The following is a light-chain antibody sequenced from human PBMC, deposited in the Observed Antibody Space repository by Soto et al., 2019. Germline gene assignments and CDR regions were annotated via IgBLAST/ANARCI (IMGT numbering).Light chain of an antibody. J-gene: IGLJ2*01. V-gene: IGLV1-40*01. CDR1: RSNIGSFYD. Sequence: QSVLTQPPSVSGAPGQRVTIPCTGSRSNIGSFYDVHWYQQLPGTVPKLLIYGDNTRPSGVPDRFSGSKSGTSASLAITGLQPEDEADYYCQSYDNSLSHVVFGGGTKVTVL. CDR3: QSYDNSLSHVV. CDR2: GDN.